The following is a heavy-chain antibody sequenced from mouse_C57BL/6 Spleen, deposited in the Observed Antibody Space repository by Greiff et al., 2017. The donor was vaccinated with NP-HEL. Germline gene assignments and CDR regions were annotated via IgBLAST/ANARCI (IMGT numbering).Heavy chain of an antibody. CDR2: ISNGGGST. CDR1: GFTFSDYY. Sequence: EVKLVESGGGLVQPGGSLKLSCAASGFTFSDYYMYWVRQTPEKRLEWVAYISNGGGSTYYPDTVKGRFTISRDNAKNTLYLQMSRLKSEDTAMYYCARHPAYYYGSDAMDYWGQGTSVTVSS. J-gene: IGHJ4*01. D-gene: IGHD1-1*01. V-gene: IGHV5-12*01. CDR3: ARHPAYYYGSDAMDY.